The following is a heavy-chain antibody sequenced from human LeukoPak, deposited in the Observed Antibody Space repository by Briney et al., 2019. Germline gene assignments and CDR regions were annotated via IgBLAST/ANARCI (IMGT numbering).Heavy chain of an antibody. CDR2: IYSGGST. D-gene: IGHD1-20*01. CDR3: ASRITGTTSRDAFDI. CDR1: RFTVSSNY. Sequence: GGSLRLSCAASRFTVSSNYMSWVRQAPGKGLEWVSVIYSGGSTYYADSVKGRFTISRHNSKNTLYLQMNSLRAEDTAVYYCASRITGTTSRDAFDIWGQGTMVTVSS. J-gene: IGHJ3*02. V-gene: IGHV3-53*04.